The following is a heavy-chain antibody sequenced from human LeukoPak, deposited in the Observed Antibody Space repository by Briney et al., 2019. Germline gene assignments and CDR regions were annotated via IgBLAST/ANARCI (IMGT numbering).Heavy chain of an antibody. V-gene: IGHV1-18*01. CDR3: ARFILYSSSWYFDY. CDR2: ISTYNGDT. Sequence: ASVKVSCKASGYTFTNYGISWVRQAPGQGREWMGWISTYNGDTNYAQKLQGRVTMTTDTSTSTAYMELRSLRSDDTAVYYCARFILYSSSWYFDYWGQGTLVTVSS. J-gene: IGHJ4*02. CDR1: GYTFTNYG. D-gene: IGHD6-13*01.